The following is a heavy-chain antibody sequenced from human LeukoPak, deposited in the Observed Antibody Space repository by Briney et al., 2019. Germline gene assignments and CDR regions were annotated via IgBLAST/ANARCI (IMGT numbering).Heavy chain of an antibody. CDR2: ISLYNAKT. CDR3: ARLGVAGDPSSAEYLQH. D-gene: IGHD6-19*01. V-gene: IGHV1-18*01. CDR1: GYTFTSHA. Sequence: ASVKVSCKASGYTFTSHAISWVRQAPGQGLDWMGWISLYNAKTNYAQKLQGRVTMTTDTSTSTAYMELMSLRSDDTAVYYCARLGVAGDPSSAEYLQHWGQGTLVTVSS. J-gene: IGHJ1*01.